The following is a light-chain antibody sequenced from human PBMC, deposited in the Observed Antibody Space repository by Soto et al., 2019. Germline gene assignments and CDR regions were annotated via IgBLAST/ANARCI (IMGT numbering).Light chain of an antibody. V-gene: IGKV3-11*01. CDR3: QQRSNWPPT. CDR2: DAS. Sequence: EIVLTQSPATLSLSPGERATLSCRASQSVSSYLAWYQQKPGQAPRLLIYDASNRATGIPARFSGSGSGTDFTRTISSLAPEDFAVYYCQQRSNWPPTFGQGTKVEIK. J-gene: IGKJ1*01. CDR1: QSVSSY.